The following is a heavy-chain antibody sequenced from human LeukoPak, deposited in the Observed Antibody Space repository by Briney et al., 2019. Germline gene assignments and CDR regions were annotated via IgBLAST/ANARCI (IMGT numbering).Heavy chain of an antibody. CDR3: ARVSVMGYSSSWFDY. CDR2: IYYSGST. J-gene: IGHJ4*02. CDR1: GGSISSSSYY. Sequence: PSETLSLTCTVSGGSISSSSYYWSWIRQPPGKGLEWIGYIYYSGSTNYNPSLKSRVTISVDTSKNQFSLKLSSVTAADTAVYYCARVSVMGYSSSWFDYWGQGTLVTVSS. V-gene: IGHV4-61*01. D-gene: IGHD6-13*01.